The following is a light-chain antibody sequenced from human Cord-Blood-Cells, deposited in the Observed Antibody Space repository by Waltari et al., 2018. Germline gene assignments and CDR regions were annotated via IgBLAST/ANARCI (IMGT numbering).Light chain of an antibody. Sequence: DIVMTQSPDSLAVSLGERATINCKSSQRVLYSSNNKNYLAWYQQKPGQPPKLLIYWASTRESGVPDRFSGSGSETDFTLTISSLQAEDVAVYYCQQYYSTPPWTFGQGTKVEIK. CDR2: WAS. V-gene: IGKV4-1*01. CDR1: QRVLYSSNNKNY. CDR3: QQYYSTPPWT. J-gene: IGKJ1*01.